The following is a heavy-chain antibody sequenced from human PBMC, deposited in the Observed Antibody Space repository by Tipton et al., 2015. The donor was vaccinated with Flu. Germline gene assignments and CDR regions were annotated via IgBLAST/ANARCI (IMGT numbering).Heavy chain of an antibody. CDR1: GGSISSGDYY. CDR3: ARGDYDILTGYYLDY. Sequence: LRLSCTVSGGSISSGDYYWSWIRQPPGKGLEWIGYIYYSGSTYYNPSLKSRVTISVDTSKNQFSLKLSSVTAADTAVYYCARGDYDILTGYYLDYWGQGTLVTVSS. CDR2: IYYSGST. V-gene: IGHV4-30-4*01. J-gene: IGHJ4*02. D-gene: IGHD3-9*01.